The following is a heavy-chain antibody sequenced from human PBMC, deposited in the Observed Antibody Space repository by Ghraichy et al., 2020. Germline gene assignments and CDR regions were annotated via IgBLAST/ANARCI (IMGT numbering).Heavy chain of an antibody. D-gene: IGHD3-10*01. J-gene: IGHJ4*02. CDR1: GSIFSGHG. CDR3: ARNIGDYGFDY. CDR2: ISNTGRNE. Sequence: GGSLRLSCTASGSIFSGHGMHWVRQAPGKGLEWVAGISNTGRNEHYADSVKGRFTISRDDYKNTLYLQMNSLRDDDLAVYYCARNIGDYGFDYWGQGTQITVSS. V-gene: IGHV3-30*03.